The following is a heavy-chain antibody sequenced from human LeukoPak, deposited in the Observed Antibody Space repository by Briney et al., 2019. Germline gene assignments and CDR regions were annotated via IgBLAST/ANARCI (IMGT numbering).Heavy chain of an antibody. D-gene: IGHD3-22*01. CDR2: IKQDGSEK. J-gene: IGHJ4*02. V-gene: IGHV3-7*01. Sequence: GGSLRLSCAASGFTFSDYSMNWVRQAPGKGLEWVANIKQDGSEKYYVDSVKGRFTISRDNAKNSLYLQMNSLRAEDTAVYYCARDGDYYDSSGYYPSDYWGQGTLVTVSS. CDR3: ARDGDYYDSSGYYPSDY. CDR1: GFTFSDYS.